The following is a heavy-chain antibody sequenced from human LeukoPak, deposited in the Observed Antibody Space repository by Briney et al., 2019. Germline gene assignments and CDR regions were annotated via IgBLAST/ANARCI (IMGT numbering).Heavy chain of an antibody. V-gene: IGHV1-18*01. J-gene: IGHJ4*02. CDR2: IDAYSGNP. Sequence: ASVKVSCKTSGFTFPNYGISWLRQAPGQGLEWMGWIDAYSGNPHYAQKLQGRVTVTRDTSTSTAYMELSSLRSDDTAVYYCARERPYLSKVMITGIDNWGEGTLVTVSS. D-gene: IGHD3-16*01. CDR3: ARERPYLSKVMITGIDN. CDR1: GFTFPNYG.